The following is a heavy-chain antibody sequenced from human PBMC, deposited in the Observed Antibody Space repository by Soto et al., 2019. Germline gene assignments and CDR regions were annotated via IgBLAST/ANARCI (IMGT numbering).Heavy chain of an antibody. CDR2: ISAYNGNT. J-gene: IGHJ4*02. CDR3: ARTFSYYDSSGYLDY. D-gene: IGHD3-22*01. V-gene: IGHV1-18*04. CDR1: GYTCTSYG. Sequence: ASVKVACKGSGYTCTSYGIRCVRQAPGQGLEWMGWISAYNGNTNYAQKLQDRVTMTTDTSTSTAYMELRSLRSDDTAMYYCARTFSYYDSSGYLDYWGQGTLVTVSS.